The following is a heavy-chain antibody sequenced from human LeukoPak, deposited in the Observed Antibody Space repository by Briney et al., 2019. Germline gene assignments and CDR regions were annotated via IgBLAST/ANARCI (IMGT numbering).Heavy chain of an antibody. D-gene: IGHD3-10*01. J-gene: IGHJ6*02. CDR1: GFTFSNYS. CDR2: ISNSSSYI. V-gene: IGHV3-21*01. CDR3: ARGRAAEKYGMDV. Sequence: GGSLRLSCAPSGFTFSNYSMNWVRQAPGKGLEWVSSISNSSSYIYYADSVKGRFTISRDNTKNSLSLQMNSLRAEDTAVYYCARGRAAEKYGMDVWGQGTTVTVSS.